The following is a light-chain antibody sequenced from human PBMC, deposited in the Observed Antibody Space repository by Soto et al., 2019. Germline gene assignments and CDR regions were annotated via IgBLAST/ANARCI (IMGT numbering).Light chain of an antibody. CDR1: QSVSSN. CDR3: RQYNNWPPLLT. CDR2: GAS. V-gene: IGKV3-15*01. J-gene: IGKJ4*01. Sequence: EIVMTQSPATLSVSPGERATLSCRASQSVSSNLAWYQQKPGQAPRLLIYGASTRATGIPARFSGSGSGTVFTLTISSLQSEDFAVYFCRQYNNWPPLLTFGGGTKVEIK.